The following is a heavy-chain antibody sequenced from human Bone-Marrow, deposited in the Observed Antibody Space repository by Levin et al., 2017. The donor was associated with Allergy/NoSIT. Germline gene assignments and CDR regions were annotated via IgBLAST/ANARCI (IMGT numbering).Heavy chain of an antibody. Sequence: GGSLRLSCAASGFTFSSHTMNWVRQAPGRWLEWVSSIGATGDHTFYADSVKGRFTISRDNSKNLLFLQMNSLRAEDTALYYCTRDRPFSDFDYWGQGSLVTVSS. CDR3: TRDRPFSDFDY. J-gene: IGHJ4*02. CDR1: GFTFSSHT. V-gene: IGHV3-23*01. D-gene: IGHD2/OR15-2a*01. CDR2: IGATGDHT.